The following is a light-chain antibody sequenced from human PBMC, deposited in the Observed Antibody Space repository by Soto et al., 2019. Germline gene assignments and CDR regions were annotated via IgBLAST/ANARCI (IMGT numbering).Light chain of an antibody. CDR3: QSYDSSLSGVV. J-gene: IGLJ3*02. CDR2: GNS. Sequence: QAVVTQPPSVSGAPGQRVTISCTGGSSNIGAGYDVHWYQQLPGAAPKLLIFGNSNRRPGVPDRFSGSKSGTSASLAITGLLAEDEADYYCQSYDSSLSGVVFGGGTKLTVL. V-gene: IGLV1-40*01. CDR1: SSNIGAGYD.